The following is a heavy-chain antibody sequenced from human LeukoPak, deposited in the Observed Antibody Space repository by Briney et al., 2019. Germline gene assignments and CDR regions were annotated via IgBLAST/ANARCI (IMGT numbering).Heavy chain of an antibody. D-gene: IGHD3-10*01. CDR1: GFTFSSYG. J-gene: IGHJ3*02. V-gene: IGHV3-30*02. CDR3: ARDYYGSGSYPNDAFDI. CDR2: IRYDGSNK. Sequence: GGSLRLSCAASGFTFSSYGVHWVRQAPGEGLEWVAFIRYDGSNKYYADSVKGRFTISRDNSKNTLYLQMNSLRAEDTAVYYCARDYYGSGSYPNDAFDIWGQGTMVTVSS.